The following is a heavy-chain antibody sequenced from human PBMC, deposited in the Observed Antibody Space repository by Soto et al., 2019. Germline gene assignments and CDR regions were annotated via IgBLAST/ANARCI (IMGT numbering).Heavy chain of an antibody. Sequence: QPGGSLRLSCAASGFNFSSYSMNWVRQAPGKGLEWVSYISSSGTTIFYTDSVKGRFSISRDNAKNSLFLQMNSLRDEDTAVYYCARDGGGSYSKDGYSDYWGQGTLVTVSS. CDR1: GFNFSSYS. D-gene: IGHD2-15*01. CDR3: ARDGGGSYSKDGYSDY. V-gene: IGHV3-48*02. J-gene: IGHJ4*02. CDR2: ISSSGTTI.